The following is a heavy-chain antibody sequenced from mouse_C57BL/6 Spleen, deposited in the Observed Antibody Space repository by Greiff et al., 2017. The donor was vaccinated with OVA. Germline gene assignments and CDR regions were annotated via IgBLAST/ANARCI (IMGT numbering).Heavy chain of an antibody. CDR2: IYPRSGNT. V-gene: IGHV1-81*01. CDR1: GYTFTSYG. J-gene: IGHJ2*01. CDR3: ARGGDYGSRGYFDD. D-gene: IGHD1-1*01. Sequence: QVQLQPSGAELARPGASVKLSCKASGYTFTSYGISWVKQRTGQGLEWIGEIYPRSGNTYYNEKFKGKATLTADKSSSTAYMELRSLTSEDSAVYFCARGGDYGSRGYFDDRGQGTTLTVSS.